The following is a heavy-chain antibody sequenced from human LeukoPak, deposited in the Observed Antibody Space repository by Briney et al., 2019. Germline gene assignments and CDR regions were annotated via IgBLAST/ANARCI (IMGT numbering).Heavy chain of an antibody. CDR1: GASIRGGRNY. CDR3: ARHLSGAFQWSPIYYFDY. CDR2: IYYSGSS. V-gene: IGHV4-39*01. Sequence: PSEPLSLTCNVSGASIRGGRNYWGWIRQSPGKGLEWIGSIYYSGSSSYNPSLQSRVSISVDTSKSHISLKVFSLTAADTAVYYCARHLSGAFQWSPIYYFDYWGQGTLVTVSS. J-gene: IGHJ4*02. D-gene: IGHD2-15*01.